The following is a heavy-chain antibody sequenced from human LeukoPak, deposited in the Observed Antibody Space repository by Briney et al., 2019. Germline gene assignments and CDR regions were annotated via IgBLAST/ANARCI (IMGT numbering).Heavy chain of an antibody. Sequence: SETLSLTCTVSGESNSRSYWSWIRQSPGKGLEFIGYIYDTETTKYNPSLKSRVTISLDTSKKQFSLRLRSVTAADTAVYLCARGFDDLWTGYKPNWFDPWGQATLVTVSS. V-gene: IGHV4-59*01. D-gene: IGHD3/OR15-3a*01. CDR1: GESNSRSY. J-gene: IGHJ5*02. CDR2: IYDTETT. CDR3: ARGFDDLWTGYKPNWFDP.